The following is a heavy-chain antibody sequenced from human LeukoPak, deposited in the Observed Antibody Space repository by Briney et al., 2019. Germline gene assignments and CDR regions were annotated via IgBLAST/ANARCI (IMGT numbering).Heavy chain of an antibody. J-gene: IGHJ4*02. V-gene: IGHV1-18*01. Sequence: ASVKASCKASGYTFTSYGISWVRQAPGQGLEWMGWISTQNGSTNYAQKVQGRITMTTDTSTNTAYMELRSLRSDDTAVYYCASGSCSGGSCAEFDYWGQGTPVTVST. CDR2: ISTQNGST. D-gene: IGHD2-15*01. CDR1: GYTFTSYG. CDR3: ASGSCSGGSCAEFDY.